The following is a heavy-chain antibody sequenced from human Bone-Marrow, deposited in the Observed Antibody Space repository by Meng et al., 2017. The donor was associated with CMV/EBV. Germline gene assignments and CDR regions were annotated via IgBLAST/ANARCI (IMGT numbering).Heavy chain of an antibody. CDR3: ARGPPSSGYYSPFDY. D-gene: IGHD3-22*01. Sequence: QVQLVQSGAEVXXXXXSVKVSXXASGYTFTGYYMHWVRQAPGQGLEWMGWINPNSGGTNYAQKFQGRVTMTRDTSISTAYMELSRLRSDDTAVYYCARGPPSSGYYSPFDYWGQGTLVTVSS. J-gene: IGHJ4*02. V-gene: IGHV1-2*02. CDR1: GYTFTGYY. CDR2: INPNSGGT.